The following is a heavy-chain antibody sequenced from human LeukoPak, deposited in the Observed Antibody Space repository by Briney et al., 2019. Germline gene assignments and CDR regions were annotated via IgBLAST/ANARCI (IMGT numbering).Heavy chain of an antibody. V-gene: IGHV4-38-2*02. CDR1: GYSLSRCYY. Sequence: SGTLSLTCTVSGYSLSRCYYWGWIRQPPGKGLGGVVIIYHSGSPYYNPSVKSRVTISVDTYKNHFCLELSSVTAADTAVYYCARNKGRYGSGIVHFDPWGQGTLVTVSS. CDR3: ARNKGRYGSGIVHFDP. J-gene: IGHJ5*02. D-gene: IGHD3-10*01. CDR2: IYHSGSP.